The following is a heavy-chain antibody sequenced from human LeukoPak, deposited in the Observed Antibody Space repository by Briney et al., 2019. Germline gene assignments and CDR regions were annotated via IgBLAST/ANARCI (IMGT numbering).Heavy chain of an antibody. CDR1: GYTLTELS. CDR3: ASLVYSYGLDY. D-gene: IGHD5-18*01. J-gene: IGHJ4*02. CDR2: FDPEDGET. Sequence: ASVKVSCKVSGYTLTELSMHWVRQAPGKGLEWMGGFDPEDGETIYAQKLQGRVTMTTDTSTSTAYMELRSLRSDDTAVYYCASLVYSYGLDYWGQGTLVTVSS. V-gene: IGHV1-24*01.